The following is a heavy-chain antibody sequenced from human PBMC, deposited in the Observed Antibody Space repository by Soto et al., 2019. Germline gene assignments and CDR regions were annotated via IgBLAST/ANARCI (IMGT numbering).Heavy chain of an antibody. CDR1: GYTSTFYG. CDR3: ARDCPRLGIRWNWFDP. D-gene: IGHD3-16*01. Sequence: QIQLVQSGAEVKKPGASVKVSCKASGYTSTFYGISWVRQAPGRGLEWMGWISGYNGTTKYAQKLRGRVSMTTDTSTSAAYMELMSLRYDDTAVYYCARDCPRLGIRWNWFDPWGQGTLVTVSS. CDR2: ISGYNGTT. V-gene: IGHV1-18*04. J-gene: IGHJ5*02.